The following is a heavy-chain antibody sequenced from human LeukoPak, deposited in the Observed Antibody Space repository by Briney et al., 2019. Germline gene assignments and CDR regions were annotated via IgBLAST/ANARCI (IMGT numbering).Heavy chain of an antibody. CDR2: ISSSSSYI. V-gene: IGHV3-21*01. D-gene: IGHD2-2*01. Sequence: PGGSLRLSCAASGFTFSSYSMNWVRQAPGKGLEWVSSISSSSSYIYYADSVKGRFTISRDNAKNSLYLQMNSLRAEDTAVYYCARVPAAILVYYYYYMDVWGKGTTVTVSS. CDR3: ARVPAAILVYYYYYMDV. J-gene: IGHJ6*03. CDR1: GFTFSSYS.